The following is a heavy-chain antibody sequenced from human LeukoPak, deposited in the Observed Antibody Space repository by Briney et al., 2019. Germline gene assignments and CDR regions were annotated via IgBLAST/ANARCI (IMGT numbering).Heavy chain of an antibody. CDR1: GLSVSSNF. CDR2: IYGGGST. CDR3: AKTPPPPWLVRGHFFHY. J-gene: IGHJ4*02. Sequence: GSLRLSCAATGLSVSSNFMSWVRQAPGKGLEWVSVIYGGGSTYYADSVKGRFTISRDTPKNTLYLQMNSLRVEDTAVYYCAKTPPPPWLVRGHFFHYWDRGTLVPVSS. V-gene: IGHV3-53*01. D-gene: IGHD6-19*01.